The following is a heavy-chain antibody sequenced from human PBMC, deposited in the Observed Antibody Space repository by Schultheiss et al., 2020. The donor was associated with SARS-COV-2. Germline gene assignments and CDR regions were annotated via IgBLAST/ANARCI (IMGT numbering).Heavy chain of an antibody. CDR3: ARLSAMGTGYYYYYGMDV. CDR2: IYPGDSDT. CDR1: GYSFTRNW. Sequence: GGSLRLSCKGSGYSFTRNWIGWVRQMPGKGLEWMGIIYPGDSDTGYSPSFQGQVTISADKSISTAYLQWSSLKASDSAMYYCARLSAMGTGYYYYYGMDVWGQGTTVTVSS. D-gene: IGHD5-18*01. J-gene: IGHJ6*02. V-gene: IGHV5-51*01.